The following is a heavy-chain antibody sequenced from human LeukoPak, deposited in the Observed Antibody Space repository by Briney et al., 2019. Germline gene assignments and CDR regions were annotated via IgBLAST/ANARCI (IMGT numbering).Heavy chain of an antibody. CDR2: ISYDGSNK. D-gene: IGHD6-19*01. CDR3: ARDKSQGGSGWLASYFDY. Sequence: GGSLRLSCAASGFTFSSYAMHWVRQAPGKGLEGVAVISYDGSNKYYADSVKGRFTISRDNSRNTLYLQMNSLRAEDTAVYYCARDKSQGGSGWLASYFDYWGQGTLVTVSS. J-gene: IGHJ4*02. CDR1: GFTFSSYA. V-gene: IGHV3-30*04.